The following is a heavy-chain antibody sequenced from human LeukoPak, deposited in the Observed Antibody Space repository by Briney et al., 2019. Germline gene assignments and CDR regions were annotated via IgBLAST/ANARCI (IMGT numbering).Heavy chain of an antibody. D-gene: IGHD6-13*01. V-gene: IGHV1-18*01. CDR3: ARDTGIAAAGTGGY. CDR1: GYTFTRYV. J-gene: IGHJ4*02. CDR2: ISAYNGNT. Sequence: GLVKVSCKPSGYTFTRYVISWVRQAPGQRLEWMGWISAYNGNTNYAQKLQGRVTMTTDTSTSTAYMELRSLRSDDTAVYYCARDTGIAAAGTGGYWGQGTLVTVSS.